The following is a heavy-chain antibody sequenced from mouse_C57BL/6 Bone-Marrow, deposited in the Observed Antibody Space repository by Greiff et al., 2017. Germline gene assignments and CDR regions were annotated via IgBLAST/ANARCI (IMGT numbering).Heavy chain of an antibody. V-gene: IGHV1-15*01. CDR2: IDPETGGT. CDR1: GYTFTDYE. J-gene: IGHJ4*01. CDR3: TRRGYYYGSRYAMDY. Sequence: VKLQQSGAELVRPGASVTLSCKASGYTFTDYEMHWVKQTPVHGLEWIGAIDPETGGTAYNQKFKGKAILTADKSSSTAYMELRSLTSEDSAVYYCTRRGYYYGSRYAMDYWGQGTSVTVSS. D-gene: IGHD1-1*01.